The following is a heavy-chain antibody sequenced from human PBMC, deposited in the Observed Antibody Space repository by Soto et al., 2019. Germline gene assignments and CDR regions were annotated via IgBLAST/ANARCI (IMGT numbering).Heavy chain of an antibody. J-gene: IGHJ6*02. CDR1: GYSFTTYW. Sequence: GESLKISCKASGYSFTTYWIAWVRQMPGKGLEWMGIINPGDSDIRYSPSYQGQVTISADNSISTAYLQWSSLKASDTAMYYCARHEQFYYYYYGMDVWGQGTAVTVSS. V-gene: IGHV5-51*01. CDR2: INPGDSDI. D-gene: IGHD4-4*01. CDR3: ARHEQFYYYYYGMDV.